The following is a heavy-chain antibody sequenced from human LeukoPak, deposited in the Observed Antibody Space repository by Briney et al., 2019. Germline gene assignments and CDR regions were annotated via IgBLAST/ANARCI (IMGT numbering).Heavy chain of an antibody. V-gene: IGHV4-34*01. CDR2: INHSGST. CDR3: ARRGSMTGPPPL. Sequence: SETLSLTCAVYGGSFSGYYWSWIRQPPGKGLEWIGGINHSGSTSYSPSLKSRVTISVDTSKNQFSLKLSSVTAADTAVYYCARRGSMTGPPPLWGQGTLVTVSS. D-gene: IGHD6-6*01. CDR1: GGSFSGYY. J-gene: IGHJ4*02.